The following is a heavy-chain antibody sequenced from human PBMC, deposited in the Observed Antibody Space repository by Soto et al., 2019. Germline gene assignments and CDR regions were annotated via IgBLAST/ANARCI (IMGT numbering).Heavy chain of an antibody. V-gene: IGHV4-31*03. Sequence: QVQLQESGPGLVKPSQTLSLTCTVSGGSISSGGYYWSWIRQHPGKGLEWIGYIYYSGSTYYNPSLKSRVTISVDTSKNQFSLKLSSVTAADTAVYYCARATLDSRITIFGVPNKWFDPWGQGTLVTVSS. CDR2: IYYSGST. CDR1: GGSISSGGYY. D-gene: IGHD3-3*01. CDR3: ARATLDSRITIFGVPNKWFDP. J-gene: IGHJ5*02.